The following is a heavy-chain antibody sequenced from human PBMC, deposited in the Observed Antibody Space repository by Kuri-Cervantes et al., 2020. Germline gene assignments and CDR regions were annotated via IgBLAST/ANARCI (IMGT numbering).Heavy chain of an antibody. CDR3: AKDLGPVVTARQAY. CDR2: IKQDGSEK. J-gene: IGHJ4*02. V-gene: IGHV3-7*03. Sequence: GESLKISCTASGFTFGDYAMSWFRQAPGKGLEWVANIKQDGSEKYYVDSVKGRFTISRDNAKNSLYLQMNSLRAEDTALYYCAKDLGPVVTARQAYWGQGTLVTVSS. CDR1: GFTFGDYA. D-gene: IGHD2-21*02.